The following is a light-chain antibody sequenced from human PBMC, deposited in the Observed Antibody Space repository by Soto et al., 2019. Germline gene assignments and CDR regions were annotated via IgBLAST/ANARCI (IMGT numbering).Light chain of an antibody. CDR3: QHCGSLPET. J-gene: IGKJ1*01. Sequence: EVVLTQSPGTLSLSPGERVTLSCRASQSVASSYLAWYQQKHGRAPRLLFYSASSRDTGIPDRFSGSGSGTDFTLTISRLEPEDFAVYYCQHCGSLPETFGQGTTVE. V-gene: IGKV3-20*01. CDR2: SAS. CDR1: QSVASSY.